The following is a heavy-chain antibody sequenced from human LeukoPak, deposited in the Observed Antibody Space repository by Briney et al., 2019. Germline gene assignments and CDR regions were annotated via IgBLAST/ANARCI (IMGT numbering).Heavy chain of an antibody. J-gene: IGHJ3*02. CDR2: SYDGSSK. V-gene: IGHV3-30*03. CDR3: ARDSLASRAFDI. Sequence: PGGSLRLSCAASGFTFSSYGMHWVRQAPGKGLEWVAVSYDGSSKYYADSVKGRFTVSRDNSKNTLFLQMNSLRAEDTAVYYCARDSLASRAFDIWGQGTMVTVSS. CDR1: GFTFSSYG. D-gene: IGHD3-3*02.